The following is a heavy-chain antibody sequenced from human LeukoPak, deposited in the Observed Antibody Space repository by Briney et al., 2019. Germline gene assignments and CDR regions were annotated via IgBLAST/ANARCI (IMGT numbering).Heavy chain of an antibody. CDR3: ARASQLLWFGELNPYFDY. V-gene: IGHV1-3*03. D-gene: IGHD3-10*01. J-gene: IGHJ4*02. CDR1: GYTSTSYA. CDR2: INAGNGNT. Sequence: ASVKVSCKAPGYTSTSYAMYWVCQAPGQRLEWMGRINAGNGNTKYSQEFQGRVTITRDTSASTAYMEMSSLRSEDMAVYYCARASQLLWFGELNPYFDYWGQGTLVTVSS.